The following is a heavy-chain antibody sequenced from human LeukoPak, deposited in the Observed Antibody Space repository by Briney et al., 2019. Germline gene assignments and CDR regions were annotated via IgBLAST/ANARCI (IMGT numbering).Heavy chain of an antibody. CDR3: ARGNTFGGVIGYYYYYMDV. D-gene: IGHD3-16*02. CDR2: IVVGSGNT. V-gene: IGHV1-58*02. CDR1: GFTFTSSA. J-gene: IGHJ6*03. Sequence: SVKVSCKASGFTFTSSAMQWVRQARGQRLEWIGWIVVGSGNTNYAQKFQERVTITRDMSTSTAYMELSSLRSEDTAVYYCARGNTFGGVIGYYYYYMDVWGKGTTVTISS.